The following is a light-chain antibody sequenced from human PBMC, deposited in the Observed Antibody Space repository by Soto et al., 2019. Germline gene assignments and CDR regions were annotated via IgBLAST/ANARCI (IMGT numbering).Light chain of an antibody. J-gene: IGKJ5*01. CDR3: QQSDT. Sequence: EIVLTQPPATLSLSPGERATLSCRASHSVIRYLAWYQQKPGQAPRLLIYDASNRATGIPARFSGSGSGTDFTLTISRLEPEDFAVYYCQQSDTFGQGTRLEIK. V-gene: IGKV3-11*01. CDR2: DAS. CDR1: HSVIRY.